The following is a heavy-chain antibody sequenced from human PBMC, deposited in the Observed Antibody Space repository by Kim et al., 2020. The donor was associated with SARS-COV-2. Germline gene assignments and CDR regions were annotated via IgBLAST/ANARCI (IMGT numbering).Heavy chain of an antibody. Sequence: SETLSLTCTVSGGSISSYYWSWIRQPPGKGLEWIGYIYYSGSTNYNPSLKSRVTISVDTSKNQFSLKLSSVTAADTAVYYCARQGGGWYDYYYGMDVWGQGTTVTVSS. CDR3: ARQGGGWYDYYYGMDV. D-gene: IGHD6-19*01. CDR2: IYYSGST. CDR1: GGSISSYY. J-gene: IGHJ6*02. V-gene: IGHV4-59*08.